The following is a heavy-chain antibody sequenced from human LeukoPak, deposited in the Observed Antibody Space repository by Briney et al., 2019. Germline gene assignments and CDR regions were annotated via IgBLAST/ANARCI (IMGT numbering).Heavy chain of an antibody. CDR3: AKGLHSDHPHYFDY. J-gene: IGHJ4*02. V-gene: IGHV3-23*01. Sequence: GGSLRLSCAASGFSFSNFAVSWVREAPGKGLEWVSAVSGDGGTTYYADSVEGRFTISRDNSQDTLYLQMNSLRAEDTAVYYCAKGLHSDHPHYFDYWGQGTLVTVSS. D-gene: IGHD1-14*01. CDR2: VSGDGGTT. CDR1: GFSFSNFA.